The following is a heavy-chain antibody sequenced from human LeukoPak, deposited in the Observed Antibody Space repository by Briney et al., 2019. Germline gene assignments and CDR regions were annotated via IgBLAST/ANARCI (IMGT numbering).Heavy chain of an antibody. J-gene: IGHJ6*02. Sequence: GGSQRLSCAASGFTFSSYEMNWVRQAPGKGLEWVSYISSSGSTIYYADSVKGRFTISRDNAKNSLYLQMNSLRAEDTAVYYCARDPTVTANYYYYGMDVWGQGTTVTVSS. CDR2: ISSSGSTI. CDR3: ARDPTVTANYYYYGMDV. D-gene: IGHD4-17*01. CDR1: GFTFSSYE. V-gene: IGHV3-48*03.